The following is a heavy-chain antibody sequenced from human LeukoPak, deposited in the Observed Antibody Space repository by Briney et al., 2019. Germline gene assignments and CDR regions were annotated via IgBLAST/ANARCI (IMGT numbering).Heavy chain of an antibody. V-gene: IGHV1-46*01. CDR1: GYTFTSYY. CDR2: INPSGGST. J-gene: IGHJ4*02. D-gene: IGHD5-24*01. Sequence: ASVKVSCKASGYTFTSYYMHWVRQAPGQGLEWMGIINPSGGSTSYAQKFQGGVTMTRDTSTSTVYMELSSLRSEDTAVYYCARESVEMATSPFDYWGQGTLATVPS. CDR3: ARESVEMATSPFDY.